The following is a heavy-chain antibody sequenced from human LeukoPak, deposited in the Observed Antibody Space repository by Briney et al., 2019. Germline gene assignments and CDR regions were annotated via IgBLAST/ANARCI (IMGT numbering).Heavy chain of an antibody. Sequence: SETLSLTCTVSGGSISSYYWSWIRQPPGKGLEWIGYIYYSGSTNYNPSLESRVTMSVDMSENHISLKLTSVTAADTAVYHCAREGGPYRPLDYSGQGTLVTVSS. CDR3: AREGGPYRPLDY. CDR2: IYYSGST. V-gene: IGHV4-59*12. J-gene: IGHJ4*02. CDR1: GGSISSYY.